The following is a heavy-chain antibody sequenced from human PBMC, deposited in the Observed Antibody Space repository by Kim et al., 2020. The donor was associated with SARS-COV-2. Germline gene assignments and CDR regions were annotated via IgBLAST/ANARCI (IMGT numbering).Heavy chain of an antibody. V-gene: IGHV3-9*01. J-gene: IGHJ3*02. CDR2: ISWNSGNK. CDR3: VKDSGGYSFGYGTFDI. Sequence: GGSLRLSCAASGFTFGDYAMHWVRQAPGKGLEWVSGISWNSGNKDHADSVKGRFTMSRDNAKKSLYLQMNSLRAEDTALYYCVKDSGGYSFGYGTFDIWGQGTMVTVSS. D-gene: IGHD5-18*01. CDR1: GFTFGDYA.